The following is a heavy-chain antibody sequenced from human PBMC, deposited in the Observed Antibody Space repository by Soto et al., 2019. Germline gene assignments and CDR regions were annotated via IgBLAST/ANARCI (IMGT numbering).Heavy chain of an antibody. Sequence: GGSLRLSCAASGFTFSSYGMHWVRQAPGKGLEWVAVISYDGSNKYYADSVKGRFTISRDNSKNTLYLQMNSLRAEDTAVYYCATTLSSSPPYYYYYGMDVWGQGTKVTVSS. CDR1: GFTFSSYG. V-gene: IGHV3-30*03. CDR3: ATTLSSSPPYYYYYGMDV. D-gene: IGHD6-6*01. CDR2: ISYDGSNK. J-gene: IGHJ6*02.